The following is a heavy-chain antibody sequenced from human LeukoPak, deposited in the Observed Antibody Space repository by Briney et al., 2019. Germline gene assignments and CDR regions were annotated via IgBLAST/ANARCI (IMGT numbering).Heavy chain of an antibody. D-gene: IGHD3-9*01. Sequence: SETLSLTCTVSGGSVSSTEFYWGWIRQPPGEGLQWIGNVYYTGSTYYTPSLNSRVTMSVDTSQNQFSLKMTSVTAADTAVYYCARLSKGRYFDYIFDYWGQGTLVTVSS. V-gene: IGHV4-39*01. J-gene: IGHJ4*02. CDR1: GGSVSSTEFY. CDR2: VYYTGST. CDR3: ARLSKGRYFDYIFDY.